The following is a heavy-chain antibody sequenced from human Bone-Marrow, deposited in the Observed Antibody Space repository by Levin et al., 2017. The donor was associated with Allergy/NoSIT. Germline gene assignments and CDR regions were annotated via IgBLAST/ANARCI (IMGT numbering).Heavy chain of an antibody. CDR3: TTDKGPRPYNGDYWGYFDS. J-gene: IGHJ4*02. Sequence: PGGSLRLSCAASGFTFSNAWMSWVRQAPGKGLEWVGRIKSRADGETTNYPAPVKGRFTVSRDDSKSTLYLQLNSLESEDTAVYYCTTDKGPRPYNGDYWGYFDSWGQGTLVTVSS. V-gene: IGHV3-15*01. CDR1: GFTFSNAW. CDR2: IKSRADGETT. D-gene: IGHD7-27*01.